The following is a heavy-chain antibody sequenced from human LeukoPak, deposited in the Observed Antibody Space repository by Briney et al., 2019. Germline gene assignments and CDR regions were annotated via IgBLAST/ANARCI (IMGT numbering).Heavy chain of an antibody. CDR2: IKQDGSEK. V-gene: IGHV3-7*01. Sequence: GGSLRLSCAASGFTFSSYWMSWVRQAPGKGLEWVANIKQDGSEKYYVDSVKGRFTISRDNAKNSLYLQMNSLRAEDTAVYYCARDPISGSYYFDYWGQGTLVTVSS. CDR3: ARDPISGSYYFDY. D-gene: IGHD1-26*01. CDR1: GFTFSSYW. J-gene: IGHJ4*02.